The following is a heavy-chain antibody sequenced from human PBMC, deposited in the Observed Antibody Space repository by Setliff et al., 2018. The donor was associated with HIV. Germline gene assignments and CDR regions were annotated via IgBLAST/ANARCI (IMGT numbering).Heavy chain of an antibody. D-gene: IGHD3-22*01. J-gene: IGHJ4*02. CDR1: GFAFSTYW. V-gene: IGHV3-74*01. CDR2: INTDERYT. Sequence: GGSLRLSCAASGFAFSTYWMHWVRQAPGKGLVWVSRINTDERYTLYADSVKGRFTISRDNAKNTLFLQMNSLRAEDTAVYYCARAQDNYYDSSGYSFDSWGQGSLVTVSS. CDR3: ARAQDNYYDSSGYSFDS.